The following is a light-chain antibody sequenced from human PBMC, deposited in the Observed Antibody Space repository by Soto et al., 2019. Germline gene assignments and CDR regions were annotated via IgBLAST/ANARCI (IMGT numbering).Light chain of an antibody. V-gene: IGKV3-20*01. CDR1: QTVSSRY. Sequence: EIVLTQSPCTLSLSPGERATLSCRASQTVSSRYLAWYQQKPGQDPRLLMYGASNRATGIPDRFSGSGSGTDFTLTISRLEPEDFAVYFCQQYCRSPPFTFGQGTKVEIK. CDR3: QQYCRSPPFT. J-gene: IGKJ2*01. CDR2: GAS.